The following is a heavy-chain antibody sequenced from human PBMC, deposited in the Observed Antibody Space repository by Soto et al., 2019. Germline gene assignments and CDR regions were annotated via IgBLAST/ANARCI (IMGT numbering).Heavy chain of an antibody. CDR3: ARGGRPCASEM. J-gene: IGHJ3*02. CDR1: GFTFSNYW. Sequence: EVQLVESGGGLVQPGGSLRLSCAASGFTFSNYWMTWLRQAPGQGLEWVATVNQGATEKYYMGSVKGRFPVARDNAENSRYRQKHSLGAEDTALYDGARGGRPCASEMWGQGTRVTVSS. CDR2: VNQGATEK. D-gene: IGHD6-25*01. V-gene: IGHV3-7*01.